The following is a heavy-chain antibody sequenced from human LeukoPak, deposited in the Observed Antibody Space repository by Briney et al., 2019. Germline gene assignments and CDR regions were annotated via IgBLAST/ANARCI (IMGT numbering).Heavy chain of an antibody. CDR1: GFTFTSSA. CDR2: IVVGSGNT. CDR3: ARALDYYGSGGYFDY. J-gene: IGHJ4*02. D-gene: IGHD3-10*01. V-gene: IGHV1-58*01. Sequence: SVKVSCKASGFTFTSSAVQWVRQARGQRLEWIGWIVVGSGNTNYAQKFQERVTITRDMSTSTAYMELSSLRSEDTAVYYCARALDYYGSGGYFDYWGQGTLVTVSS.